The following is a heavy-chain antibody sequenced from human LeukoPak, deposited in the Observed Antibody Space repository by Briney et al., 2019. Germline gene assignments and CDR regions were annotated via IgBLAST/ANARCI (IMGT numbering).Heavy chain of an antibody. D-gene: IGHD3-22*01. CDR1: GYSFSSYW. Sequence: GESLKISCKGSGYSFSSYWIGWVRQMPGKGLEYMGIIYPGDSDTRYSPSFQGQVTISADKSISTAYLQWSSLKASDTAMYYCARHLAPYDTSGRHPMDVWGQGTTVTVSS. V-gene: IGHV5-51*01. CDR2: IYPGDSDT. CDR3: ARHLAPYDTSGRHPMDV. J-gene: IGHJ6*02.